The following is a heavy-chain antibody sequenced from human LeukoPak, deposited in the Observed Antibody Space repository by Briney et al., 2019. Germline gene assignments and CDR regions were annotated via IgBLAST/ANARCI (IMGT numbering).Heavy chain of an antibody. CDR3: ARDLLDYYGSGSYGYFDY. CDR2: ISAYNGNT. D-gene: IGHD3-10*01. CDR1: GYTFTSYG. Sequence: GASVKVSCKASGYTFTSYGISWVRQAPGQGLEWMGWISAYNGNTNYAQKFQGRVTITADESTSTAYMELSSLRSEDTAVYYCARDLLDYYGSGSYGYFDYWGQGTLVTVSS. V-gene: IGHV1-18*01. J-gene: IGHJ4*02.